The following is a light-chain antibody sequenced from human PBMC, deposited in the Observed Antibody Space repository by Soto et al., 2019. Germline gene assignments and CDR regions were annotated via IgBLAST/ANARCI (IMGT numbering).Light chain of an antibody. V-gene: IGKV3-20*01. CDR3: HQFGYSPRT. J-gene: IGKJ1*01. CDR2: ATS. Sequence: EIALTQSPGTLSLSPGEAATPSCRPSQTVNSDYLAWFQQRHGQAPRLIIFATSRRATDIPDRFSGSGSGTDFTLAIRRLEPEDFAVYYCHQFGYSPRTFGQGTKVDIK. CDR1: QTVNSDY.